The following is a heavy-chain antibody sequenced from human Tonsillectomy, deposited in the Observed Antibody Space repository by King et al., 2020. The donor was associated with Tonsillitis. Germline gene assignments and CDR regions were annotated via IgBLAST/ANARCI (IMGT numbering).Heavy chain of an antibody. J-gene: IGHJ4*02. D-gene: IGHD1-26*01. CDR3: ARDVSGNLDY. V-gene: IGHV3-7*01. CDR2: IRKEEGDK. Sequence: VQLVESGGGLVQPGGSRDPSLQPPGFRLGAYWMAWFRQPPGRGLGGWATIRKEEGDKNYGDSGRARFTISRDNAKNILYLQMNNLRADDTAMYYCARDVSGNLDYWGQGTLVTVSS. CDR1: GFRLGAYW.